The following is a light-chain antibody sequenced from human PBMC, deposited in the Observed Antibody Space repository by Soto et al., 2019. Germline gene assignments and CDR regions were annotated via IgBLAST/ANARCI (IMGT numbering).Light chain of an antibody. CDR1: SSDIGSYNY. J-gene: IGLJ2*01. CDR3: SSSSSSNTVL. V-gene: IGLV2-14*03. CDR2: DVS. Sequence: QSALTQPASLSGSPGQSITISCTGTSSDIGSYNYVSWYQQHPGKAPKVLIYDVSHRPSGVSNRFSGSKSGYTASLTISGLQAEDEADYYCSSSSSSNTVLFGGGTKLTVL.